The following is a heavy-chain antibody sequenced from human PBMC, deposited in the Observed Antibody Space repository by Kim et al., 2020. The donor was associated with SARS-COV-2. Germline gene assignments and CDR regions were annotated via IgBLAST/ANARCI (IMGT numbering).Heavy chain of an antibody. CDR3: ARGGREDSLEPSYYYAMDG. V-gene: IGHV3-11*06. D-gene: IGHD1-1*01. Sequence: GGSLRLSCAASGFTFSDYYMSWIRQAPVKGLEWLSSISSRSVYTSHADSVKGRFTISRDNAKNSLYLQMNSLRAEDTAVYYCARGGREDSLEPSYYYAMDGCGQGATVTVSS. CDR1: GFTFSDYY. J-gene: IGHJ6*02. CDR2: ISSRSVYT.